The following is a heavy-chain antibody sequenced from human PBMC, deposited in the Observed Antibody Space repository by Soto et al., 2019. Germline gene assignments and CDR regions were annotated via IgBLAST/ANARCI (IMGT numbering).Heavy chain of an antibody. CDR1: GFTFSEYA. CDR3: AKDFFIRNGVYDPSDI. D-gene: IGHD2-8*01. V-gene: IGHV3-23*01. J-gene: IGHJ4*03. Sequence: GGSLRLSCAASGFTFSEYAMSWVRQAPGKWLEWVSVIGGGGFDIYYADSVEGRFTVSRDDSKNTLYLRMDSLRVEDTAVYYCAKDFFIRNGVYDPSDIRGPGPMVTLSS. CDR2: IGGGGFDI.